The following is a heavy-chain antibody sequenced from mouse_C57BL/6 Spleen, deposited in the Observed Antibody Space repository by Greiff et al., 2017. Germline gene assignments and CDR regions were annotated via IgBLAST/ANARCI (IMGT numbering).Heavy chain of an antibody. J-gene: IGHJ3*01. Sequence: EVKVEESGGGLVQPGGSMKLSCVASGFTFSNYWMNWVRQSPEKGLEWVVQISLKSDNYATHYAESVKGRFTISRDDSKSSVYLQKNNLRAEDTGIYYCTANYSNSAWFAYWGQGTLVTVSA. CDR2: ISLKSDNYAT. D-gene: IGHD2-5*01. CDR3: TANYSNSAWFAY. V-gene: IGHV6-3*01. CDR1: GFTFSNYW.